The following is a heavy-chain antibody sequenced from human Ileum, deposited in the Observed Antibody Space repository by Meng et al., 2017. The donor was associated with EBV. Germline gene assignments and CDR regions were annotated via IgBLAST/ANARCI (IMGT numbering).Heavy chain of an antibody. D-gene: IGHD6-19*01. CDR1: GGSVSSGGNY. Sequence: QVQLQGSGPGLVKPSETLSLTCSVPGGSVSSGGNYWSWIRQPPGKGLEWIGYIYNSGSTNYNPSLKSRVTISVDTSKNQFSLKLSSVTAADTAVYYCARDGYSSGSDWGQGTLVTVSS. J-gene: IGHJ4*02. CDR2: IYNSGST. CDR3: ARDGYSSGSD. V-gene: IGHV4-61*08.